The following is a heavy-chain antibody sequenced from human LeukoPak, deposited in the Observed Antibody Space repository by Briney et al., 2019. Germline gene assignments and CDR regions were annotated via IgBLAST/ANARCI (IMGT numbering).Heavy chain of an antibody. CDR2: ISYDGSNK. Sequence: PGRSLRLSCAASGFTFSSYAMHWVRQAPGKGLEWVAVISYDGSNKYYADSVKGRFTISRDNSKNTLYLQMNGLRAEDTAVYYCARELSITIFGVVTTAHDAFDIWGQGTMVTVSS. CDR3: ARELSITIFGVVTTAHDAFDI. CDR1: GFTFSSYA. J-gene: IGHJ3*02. D-gene: IGHD3-3*01. V-gene: IGHV3-30-3*01.